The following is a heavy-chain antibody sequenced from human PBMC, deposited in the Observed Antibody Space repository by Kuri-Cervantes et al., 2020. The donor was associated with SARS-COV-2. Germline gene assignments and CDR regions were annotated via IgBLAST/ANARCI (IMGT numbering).Heavy chain of an antibody. CDR2: IYYTGSV. CDR1: GGSISSSSYY. D-gene: IGHD3-9*01. Sequence: GSLRLSCTVSGGSISSSSYYWGWIRQPPGKGLEWIGSIYYTGSVDYNPSLKSRVTISLDTSKNQFSLKLNSVTAADTAVYFCARGGAVILTASVYWGQGALVTVSS. V-gene: IGHV4-39*07. CDR3: ARGGAVILTASVY. J-gene: IGHJ4*02.